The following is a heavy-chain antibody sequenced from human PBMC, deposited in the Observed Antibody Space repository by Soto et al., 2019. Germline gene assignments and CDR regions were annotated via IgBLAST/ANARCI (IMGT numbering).Heavy chain of an antibody. D-gene: IGHD6-13*01. Sequence: PPEKLRDTCTVSGGSISSYYWSWIRQPPGKRLEWIGYIYYSGSTNYNPSLKSRVTISVDTSKNQFSLKLSSVTAADTAVYYCARYQGYSSSWGNYYRMDVLCQWTSVT. J-gene: IGHJ6*02. CDR3: ARYQGYSSSWGNYYRMDV. CDR1: GGSISSYY. V-gene: IGHV4-59*01. CDR2: IYYSGST.